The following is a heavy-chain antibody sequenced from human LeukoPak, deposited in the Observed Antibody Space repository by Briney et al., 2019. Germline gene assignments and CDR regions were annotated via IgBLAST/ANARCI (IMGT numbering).Heavy chain of an antibody. CDR1: GFTFRSYA. CDR2: ISYDGSNK. J-gene: IGHJ4*02. Sequence: QPGRSLRLSCAASGFTFRSYAMHWVRQAPGKGLEWVAVISYDGSNKKYADSVKGRFTISRDNSKNTLYLQMNSLSAEDTAVYYCARSGSSGSRHNYFDYWGQGTLVTVSS. CDR3: ARSGSSGSRHNYFDY. V-gene: IGHV3-30*04. D-gene: IGHD3-10*01.